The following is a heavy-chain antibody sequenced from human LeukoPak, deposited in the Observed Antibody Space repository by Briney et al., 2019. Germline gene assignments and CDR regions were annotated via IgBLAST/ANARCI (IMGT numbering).Heavy chain of an antibody. V-gene: IGHV4-34*01. CDR1: GGSFSGYY. D-gene: IGHD6-19*01. Sequence: SETLSLTCAVYGGSFSGYYWSWIRQPPGKGLEWIGEINHSGSTNYNPSLKSRITISVDTSKNQFSLKLSSVTAADTAVYYCARQWLVTYYFDYWGQGTLVTVSS. J-gene: IGHJ4*02. CDR3: ARQWLVTYYFDY. CDR2: INHSGST.